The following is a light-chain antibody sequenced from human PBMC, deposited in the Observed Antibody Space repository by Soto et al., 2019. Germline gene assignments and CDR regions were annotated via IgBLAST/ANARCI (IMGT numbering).Light chain of an antibody. CDR3: CPYAGTSFYV. CDR2: EVS. CDR1: SSDVGSYNL. V-gene: IGLV2-23*02. Sequence: QSALTQPATVSGSPGQSITISCTGTSSDVGSYNLVSWYQQHPGKAPKLMIYEVSKRPSGVSNRFSGSKSGNTASLTISGLQAEDEADYYCCPYAGTSFYVFGIGTKVTVL. J-gene: IGLJ1*01.